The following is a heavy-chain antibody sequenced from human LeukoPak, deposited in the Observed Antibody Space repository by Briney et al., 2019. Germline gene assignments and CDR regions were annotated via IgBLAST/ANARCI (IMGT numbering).Heavy chain of an antibody. V-gene: IGHV3-74*01. CDR2: INSDGSST. J-gene: IGHJ4*02. CDR1: GLTFSSYW. D-gene: IGHD2-15*01. CDR3: ARDGGGSFDY. Sequence: GGSLRLSCAASGLTFSSYWMHWVRQAPGKGLGWVSRINSDGSSTRYADSVKGRFTISRDNAKNTLYLQMNSLRAEDTAVYYCARDGGGSFDYWGQGTLVTVSS.